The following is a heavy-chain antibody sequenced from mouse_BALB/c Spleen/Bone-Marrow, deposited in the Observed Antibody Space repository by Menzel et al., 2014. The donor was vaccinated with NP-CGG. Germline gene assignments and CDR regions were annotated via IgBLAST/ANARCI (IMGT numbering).Heavy chain of an antibody. CDR2: IDPANGNT. CDR1: GFNIKDTY. Sequence: EVQLVESGAEPVQPGASVKLSCTASGFNIKDTYIHWVKQRPEQGLEWIGRIDPANGNTKYDPKFQGKATITADTSSNTAYLQLSSLTSEDTAVYYCARYYCYAMDYWGQGTSVTVSS. CDR3: ARYYCYAMDY. V-gene: IGHV14-3*02. J-gene: IGHJ4*01.